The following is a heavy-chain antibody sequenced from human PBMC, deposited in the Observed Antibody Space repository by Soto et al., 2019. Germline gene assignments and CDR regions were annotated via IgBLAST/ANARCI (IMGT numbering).Heavy chain of an antibody. J-gene: IGHJ4*02. CDR3: ARDGIAAAGDDY. CDR2: IIPIFGTA. CDR1: CDSFRSYA. D-gene: IGHD6-13*01. Sequence: SVKQSCKAYCDSFRSYAISWVRQVPGQGLEWMGGIIPIFGTANYAQKFQGRVTITADESTSTAYMELSSLRSEDTAVYYCARDGIAAAGDDYWGQGTLVTVSS. V-gene: IGHV1-69*13.